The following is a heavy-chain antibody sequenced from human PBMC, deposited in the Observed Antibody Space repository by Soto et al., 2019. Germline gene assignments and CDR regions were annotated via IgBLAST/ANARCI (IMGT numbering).Heavy chain of an antibody. V-gene: IGHV1-3*01. Sequence: GASVKVSCKASGYTLTTYVVHWVRQAPGQRLEWMGWIDAGNGNTKYSQKFQDRVTITTDTSASTAYMELSSLRSEDTAVYYCASEGSTPGSTFDYWGQGILVTVSS. D-gene: IGHD3-10*01. J-gene: IGHJ4*02. CDR2: IDAGNGNT. CDR1: GYTLTTYV. CDR3: ASEGSTPGSTFDY.